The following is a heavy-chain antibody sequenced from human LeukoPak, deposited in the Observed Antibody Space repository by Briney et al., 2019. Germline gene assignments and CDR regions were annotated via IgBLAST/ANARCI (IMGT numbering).Heavy chain of an antibody. CDR2: ISYDGSNK. CDR3: ARDARTVGITMIVVGFDY. Sequence: GGSLRLSCAASGFTFSSYAMYWVRQSLGKGLEWVAVISYDGSNKYYADSVKGRFTISRDNSKNTLYLQMNSLRAEDTAVYYCARDARTVGITMIVVGFDYWGQGTLVTVSS. J-gene: IGHJ4*02. V-gene: IGHV3-30*04. D-gene: IGHD3-22*01. CDR1: GFTFSSYA.